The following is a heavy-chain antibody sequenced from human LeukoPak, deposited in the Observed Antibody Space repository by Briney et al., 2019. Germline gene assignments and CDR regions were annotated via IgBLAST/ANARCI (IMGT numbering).Heavy chain of an antibody. V-gene: IGHV4-59*08. CDR2: VRSSGNT. J-gene: IGHJ4*02. CDR3: ARQSGNYFIDYFDY. Sequence: SETLSLTCTVSGSSIGDDYWSWIRQPPGQAPEWVGYVRSSGNTNYNPSLKSRVTITVDTSKNQFSLRLTSVTAADTAVYLCARQSGNYFIDYFDYWGQGPVVTVSS. CDR1: GSSIGDDY. D-gene: IGHD3-22*01.